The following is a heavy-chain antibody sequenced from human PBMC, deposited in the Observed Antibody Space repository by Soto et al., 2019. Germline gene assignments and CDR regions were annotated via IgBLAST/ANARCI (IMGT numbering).Heavy chain of an antibody. D-gene: IGHD3-9*01. CDR2: ISGSGGST. V-gene: IGHV3-23*01. Sequence: GGSLRLSCAASGFTFISYAMSWVLQAPWKGLEWVSAISGSGGSTYYADSVKGRFTISRDNSKNTLYLQMNSLRAEDTAVYYCAKDHSPYYDILTGYYTPKYFQHWGQGTLVTVSS. J-gene: IGHJ1*01. CDR3: AKDHSPYYDILTGYYTPKYFQH. CDR1: GFTFISYA.